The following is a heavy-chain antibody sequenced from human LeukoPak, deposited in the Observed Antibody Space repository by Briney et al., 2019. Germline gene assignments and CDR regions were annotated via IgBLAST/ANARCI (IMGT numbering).Heavy chain of an antibody. CDR3: ARGSYCSGGSCYSAVYYYYYYMDV. D-gene: IGHD2-15*01. J-gene: IGHJ6*03. CDR2: IYYSGST. Sequence: SETLSLTCTVSGGSISSYYWSWIRQPPGKGLEWIGYIYYSGSTNYNPSLKSRVTISVDTSKKQFSLKLSSVTAADTVVYYCARGSYCSGGSCYSAVYYYYYYMDVWGKGTTVTISS. CDR1: GGSISSYY. V-gene: IGHV4-59*01.